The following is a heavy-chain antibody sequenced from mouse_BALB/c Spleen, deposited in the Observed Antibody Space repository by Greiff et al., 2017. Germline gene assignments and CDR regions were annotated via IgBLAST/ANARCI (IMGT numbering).Heavy chain of an antibody. J-gene: IGHJ2*01. V-gene: IGHV5-17*02. D-gene: IGHD1-1*01. CDR2: ISSGSSTI. CDR1: GFTFSSFG. CDR3: ARVRTTVAPFDY. Sequence: EVKLMESGGGLVQPGGSRKLSCAASGFTFSSFGMHWVRQAPEKGLEWVAYISSGSSTIYYADQVKGRFTISRDNPKNTLFLQMTSLRSEDTARYYCARVRTTVAPFDYWGQGTTRTVSS.